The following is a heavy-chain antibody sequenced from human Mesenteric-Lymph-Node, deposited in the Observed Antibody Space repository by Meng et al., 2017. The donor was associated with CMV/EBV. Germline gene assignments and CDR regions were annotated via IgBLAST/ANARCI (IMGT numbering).Heavy chain of an antibody. V-gene: IGHV4-59*01. CDR3: ARGGTNPYDAFDI. D-gene: IGHD1-26*01. CDR2: IYYSGST. CDR1: NGTIKNYY. Sequence: SETLSLTCTVSNGTIKNYYWTWIRQPPGKGLEWIGHIYYSGSTHYNPSLKSRVTISVDTSKNQFTLKLTSVTAADTAVYFCARGGTNPYDAFDIWGQGTMVTVSS. J-gene: IGHJ3*02.